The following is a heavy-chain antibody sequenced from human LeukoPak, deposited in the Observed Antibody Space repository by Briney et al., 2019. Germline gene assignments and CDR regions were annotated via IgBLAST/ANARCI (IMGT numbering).Heavy chain of an antibody. D-gene: IGHD5-24*01. Sequence: SGTLSLTCTVSGGSISSSSWWSWFRQPPGKGLEWIGEIYHSGSTNYNPSLKSRVTISEDKSKNQFSLNLSSVTAADTAVYYCARGLGRRWLQGFDYWGQGTLVTVSS. CDR3: ARGLGRRWLQGFDY. CDR2: IYHSGST. J-gene: IGHJ4*02. CDR1: GGSISSSSW. V-gene: IGHV4-4*02.